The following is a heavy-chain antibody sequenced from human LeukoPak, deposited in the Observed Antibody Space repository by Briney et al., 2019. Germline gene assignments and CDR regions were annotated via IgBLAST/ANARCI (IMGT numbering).Heavy chain of an antibody. D-gene: IGHD6-13*01. CDR2: IIPIFGTA. Sequence: SVKVSCKASGGTFSSYAISWVRQAPAQGLEWMGGIIPIFGTANYAQKFQGRVTITADKSTSTAYMELSSLRSEDTAVYYCARDSGEGKEQQLVLKHWGQGTLVTVSS. J-gene: IGHJ1*01. CDR1: GGTFSSYA. V-gene: IGHV1-69*06. CDR3: ARDSGEGKEQQLVLKH.